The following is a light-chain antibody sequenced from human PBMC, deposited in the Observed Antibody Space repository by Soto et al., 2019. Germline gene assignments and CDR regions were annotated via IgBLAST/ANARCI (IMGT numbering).Light chain of an antibody. CDR2: DAS. V-gene: IGKV1-5*01. CDR1: QSISTG. CDR3: QHYSTVWA. J-gene: IGKJ1*01. Sequence: DIRMTQSPSTLSSSVGDRVTITCRASQSISTGLAWYQQKPGKAPNLLIYDASTLESGVPSRFSGSGSGTEFTLTISSLQPDDFATYYCQHYSTVWAFGQGTKVDIK.